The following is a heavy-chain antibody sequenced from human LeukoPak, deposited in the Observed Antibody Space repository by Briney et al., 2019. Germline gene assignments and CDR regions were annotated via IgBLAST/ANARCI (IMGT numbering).Heavy chain of an antibody. CDR3: ASVRLGH. CDR1: GFSFSDYW. V-gene: IGHV3-74*01. CDR2: LSPDGTNT. J-gene: IGHJ4*02. Sequence: GGALRLSCVASGFSFSDYWMYWVRPAPGKGLVWVSRLSPDGTNTNYADSVKGLFTISRDNAKNTVYLQMTSLRAEDTALYYCASVRLGHWGQGTLVTVSS. D-gene: IGHD3-9*01.